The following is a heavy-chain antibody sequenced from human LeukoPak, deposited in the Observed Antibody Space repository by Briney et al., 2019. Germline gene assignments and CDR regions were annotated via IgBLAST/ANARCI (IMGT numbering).Heavy chain of an antibody. CDR3: ARDLKSGGYSQGSGGSFDS. V-gene: IGHV3-30*01. CDR1: GFTFSSYA. J-gene: IGHJ4*02. D-gene: IGHD5-18*01. Sequence: GRSLRLSCAASGFTFSSYAMRWVRQAPGKGLEWVAAISYADGSYKYYADSVKGRFTISRDSSENTLYLQMNSLRAEDTAVYYCARDLKSGGYSQGSGGSFDSWGQGTLVTVSS. CDR2: ISYADGSYK.